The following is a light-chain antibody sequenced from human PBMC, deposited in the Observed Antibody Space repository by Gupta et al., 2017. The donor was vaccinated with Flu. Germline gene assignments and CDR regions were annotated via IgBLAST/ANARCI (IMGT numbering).Light chain of an antibody. Sequence: PSFLSASVGDSVTITCRASQRISSYLNWYQQKPGKAPKLLIYDASRWKSGVPSRFSGSGSGTDFTLTISSRQPEDFATYYCQQRYSTPWTFGQGTKVDIK. J-gene: IGKJ2*01. CDR1: QRISSY. CDR2: DAS. CDR3: QQRYSTPWT. V-gene: IGKV1-39*01.